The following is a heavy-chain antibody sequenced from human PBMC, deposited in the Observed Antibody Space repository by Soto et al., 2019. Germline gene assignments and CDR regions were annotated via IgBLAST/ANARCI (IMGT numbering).Heavy chain of an antibody. D-gene: IGHD2-15*01. CDR2: VYHSEST. V-gene: IGHV4-39*01. J-gene: IGHJ4*02. Sequence: SETLSLTCTVSGVSISSSSYYWDWIRQPPGKGLEWIGSVYHSESTSYNPSLKTRVTTSVDTSKNQFSLKLTSVTAADTAVYYCATARDCSGGGCEVGYFDHCAQGTLVTVSA. CDR1: GVSISSSSYY. CDR3: ATARDCSGGGCEVGYFDH.